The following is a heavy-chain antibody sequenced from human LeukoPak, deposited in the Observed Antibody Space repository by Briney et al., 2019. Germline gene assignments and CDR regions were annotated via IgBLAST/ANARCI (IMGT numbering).Heavy chain of an antibody. CDR1: GYTFIDFI. Sequence: ASVKVSCKASGYTFIDFILHWVRQAPGQGLEWMGWINPNTGGTNYARKFQGRVTMTTDTSINTAYMELSSLTSADTAVYYCASVNYDNSGYAHFDHWGQGPLVTVSS. CDR3: ASVNYDNSGYAHFDH. V-gene: IGHV1-2*02. D-gene: IGHD3-22*01. CDR2: INPNTGGT. J-gene: IGHJ4*02.